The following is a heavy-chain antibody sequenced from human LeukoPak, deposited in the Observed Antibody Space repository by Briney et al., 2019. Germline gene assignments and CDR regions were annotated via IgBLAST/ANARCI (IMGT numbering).Heavy chain of an antibody. CDR2: ISYDGSNK. CDR1: GFTFSSHA. D-gene: IGHD6-19*01. CDR3: ARVTVAGSSLDY. V-gene: IGHV3-30*04. J-gene: IGHJ4*02. Sequence: PGRSLRLSCAASGFTFSSHAMHWVRQAPGKGLEWVAVISYDGSNKYYADSVKGRFTISRDNSKNTLYLQMNSLRAEDTAVYYCARVTVAGSSLDYWGQGTLVTVSS.